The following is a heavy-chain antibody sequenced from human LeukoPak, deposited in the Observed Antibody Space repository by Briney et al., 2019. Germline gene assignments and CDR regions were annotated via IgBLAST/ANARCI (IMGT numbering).Heavy chain of an antibody. V-gene: IGHV3-23*01. CDR2: LSGSSGST. CDR1: GFNFRSYG. J-gene: IGHJ4*02. D-gene: IGHD3-16*01. Sequence: RTGGSLRLSCATSGFNFRSYGMSSVRQAPGKGLEWGSSLSGSSGSTYYADSVKGRFTISRDNSKNTLFLHMNSLRAEDTAVYYCAKALGGYDFDYWGQGTLVTVSS. CDR3: AKALGGYDFDY.